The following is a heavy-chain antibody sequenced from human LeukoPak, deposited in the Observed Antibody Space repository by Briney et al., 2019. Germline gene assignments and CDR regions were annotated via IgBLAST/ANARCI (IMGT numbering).Heavy chain of an antibody. J-gene: IGHJ4*02. D-gene: IGHD3-22*01. Sequence: GGSLRLSCAASGFTFSDYYMSWMRQAPGKGLEWVSYIGRSGSTIYYADSVKGRFTISRDNAKNSLYLQMNSLRAEDTAIYYCARAPYYYDIPDWGQGTLVTVSS. CDR3: ARAPYYYDIPD. V-gene: IGHV3-11*01. CDR1: GFTFSDYY. CDR2: IGRSGSTI.